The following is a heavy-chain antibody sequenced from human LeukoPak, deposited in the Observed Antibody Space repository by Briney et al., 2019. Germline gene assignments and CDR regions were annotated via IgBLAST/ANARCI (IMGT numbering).Heavy chain of an antibody. CDR1: GFTFSSSW. CDR3: TTGERRLDSSGYYPYYFDY. D-gene: IGHD3-22*01. J-gene: IGHJ4*02. CDR2: IKQDGSDK. V-gene: IGHV3-7*05. Sequence: GGSLRLSCAASGFTFSSSWMSWVRQAPGKGLQWVANIKQDGSDKYYVDSVKGRFTISRDNAKNSLYLRMKSLKTEDTAVYYCTTGERRLDSSGYYPYYFDYWGQGTLVTVSS.